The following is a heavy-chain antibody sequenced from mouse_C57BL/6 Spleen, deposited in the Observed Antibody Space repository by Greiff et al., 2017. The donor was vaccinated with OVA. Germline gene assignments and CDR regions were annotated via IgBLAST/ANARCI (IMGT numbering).Heavy chain of an antibody. CDR3: ASTVVAMDWYFDV. V-gene: IGHV1-52*01. J-gene: IGHJ1*03. D-gene: IGHD1-1*01. CDR2: IDPSDSET. CDR1: GYTFTSYW. Sequence: QVQLQQPGAELVRPGSSVKLSCKASGYTFTSYWMHWVKQRPIQGLEWIGNIDPSDSETHYNQKFKDKATLTVDKSSSTAYMQLSSLTSEDSAVYYCASTVVAMDWYFDVWGTGTTVTVSS.